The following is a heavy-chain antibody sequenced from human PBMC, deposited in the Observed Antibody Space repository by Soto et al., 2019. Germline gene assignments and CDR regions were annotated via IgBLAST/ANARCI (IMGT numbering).Heavy chain of an antibody. CDR3: AKDLTGYGVTPRGYFDY. J-gene: IGHJ4*02. Sequence: PVGSLRLSCAASGFTFSSYGMHWVRQAPGKGLEWVAVISYDGSNKYYADSVKGRFTISRDNSKNTLYLQMNSLRAEDTAVYYCAKDLTGYGVTPRGYFDYWGQGTLVTVSS. CDR1: GFTFSSYG. V-gene: IGHV3-30*18. D-gene: IGHD7-27*01. CDR2: ISYDGSNK.